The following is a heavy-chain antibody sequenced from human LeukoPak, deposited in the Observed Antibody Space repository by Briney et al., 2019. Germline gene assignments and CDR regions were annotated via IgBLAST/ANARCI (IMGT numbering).Heavy chain of an antibody. CDR3: ARDLGDSSGYYYFDY. Sequence: PGRSLRLSCAASGFTFSSYAMHWVRQAPGKGLEWVAVISYDGSNKYYADSVKGRFTISRDNSKNTLYLQMNSLRAEDTAVYYCARDLGDSSGYYYFDYWGQGTLVTVSS. J-gene: IGHJ4*02. CDR2: ISYDGSNK. CDR1: GFTFSSYA. V-gene: IGHV3-30-3*01. D-gene: IGHD3-22*01.